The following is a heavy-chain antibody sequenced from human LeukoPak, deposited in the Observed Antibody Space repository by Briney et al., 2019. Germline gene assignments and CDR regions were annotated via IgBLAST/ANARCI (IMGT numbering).Heavy chain of an antibody. CDR2: INHSGST. Sequence: SETLSLTCAVYGGSFSGYYWSWIRQPPGKGLEWIGEINHSGSTNYNPSLKSRVTISVDTSKNQFSLKLSSVTAADTAVYYCARGVGSRGYFQHWGQGTLVTVSS. D-gene: IGHD1-26*01. CDR3: ARGVGSRGYFQH. CDR1: GGSFSGYY. J-gene: IGHJ1*01. V-gene: IGHV4-34*01.